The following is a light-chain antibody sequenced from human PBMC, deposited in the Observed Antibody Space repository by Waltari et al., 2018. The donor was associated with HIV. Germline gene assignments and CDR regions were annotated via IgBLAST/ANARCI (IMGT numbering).Light chain of an antibody. CDR3: QVWDHTSDHPAV. V-gene: IGLV3-21*02. J-gene: IGLJ2*01. CDR1: NIGSKS. CDR2: DDS. Sequence: SYVLTQPPSVSVAPRQTARITCGGNNIGSKSVHWYQQKQGQAPVLVVYDDSDRPSGIPERFSGSNSGNTATLTITRVEAGDEADFYCQVWDHTSDHPAVFGGGTKLTVL.